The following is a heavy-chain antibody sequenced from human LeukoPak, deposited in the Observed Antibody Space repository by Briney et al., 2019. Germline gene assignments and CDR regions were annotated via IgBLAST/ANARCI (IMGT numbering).Heavy chain of an antibody. Sequence: SQTLSLTCALSGDSLSSNSAAWNWLRQSPSRGLEWLGRTYYRSKWYNDYAVSVKSRITINPDTSKNQFSLQLNSVTPEDTAVYYCARGTTVTDAFDIWGQGTMVTVSS. CDR2: TYYRSKWYN. D-gene: IGHD4-11*01. CDR1: GDSLSSNSAA. CDR3: ARGTTVTDAFDI. J-gene: IGHJ3*02. V-gene: IGHV6-1*01.